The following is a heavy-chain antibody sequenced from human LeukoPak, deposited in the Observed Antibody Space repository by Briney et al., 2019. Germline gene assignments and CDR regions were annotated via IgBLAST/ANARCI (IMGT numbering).Heavy chain of an antibody. CDR2: ISSSSSTI. Sequence: AGGSLRLSCAASGFTFSSYSMNWVRQAPGKGLEWVSYISSSSSTIYYADSVKGRFTISRDNAKNSLYLQMNSLRAEDTAVYYCAREYYGGEDYWGQGTRVTVSS. CDR1: GFTFSSYS. D-gene: IGHD3-3*01. J-gene: IGHJ4*02. V-gene: IGHV3-48*04. CDR3: AREYYGGEDY.